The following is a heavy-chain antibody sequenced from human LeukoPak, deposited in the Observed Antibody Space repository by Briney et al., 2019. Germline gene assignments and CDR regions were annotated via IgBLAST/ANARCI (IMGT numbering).Heavy chain of an antibody. V-gene: IGHV3-7*01. D-gene: IGHD5-24*01. Sequence: TGGSLRLSCATSGFTFSTYWMSWVRQAPGKGLEWVANIKQDGSEKYYADSVTGRFTISRDNAKNSLYLQMISLRAEDTAVYYCANGDGFDFWGQGTLVTVSS. CDR1: GFTFSTYW. CDR2: IKQDGSEK. CDR3: ANGDGFDF. J-gene: IGHJ4*02.